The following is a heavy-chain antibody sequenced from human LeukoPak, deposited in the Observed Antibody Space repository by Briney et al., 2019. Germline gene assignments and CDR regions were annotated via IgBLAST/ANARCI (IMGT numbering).Heavy chain of an antibody. V-gene: IGHV3-23*01. CDR1: GFTFSTYG. CDR2: IGATGGLI. Sequence: GGSLRLSCAASGFTFSTYGVAWVRQAPGNRLEWVSSIGATGGLISYADSVKGRFTVSSSEKTFYLQMNSLRAEDTAVYFCAAKILGSAPFDFWGQGTLVTVSA. CDR3: AAKILGSAPFDF. D-gene: IGHD3-10*01. J-gene: IGHJ4*02.